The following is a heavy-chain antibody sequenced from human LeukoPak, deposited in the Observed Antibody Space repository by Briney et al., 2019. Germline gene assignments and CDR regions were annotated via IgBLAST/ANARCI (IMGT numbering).Heavy chain of an antibody. CDR3: TYLRTPYYNDKWVDP. V-gene: IGHV3-48*04. J-gene: IGHJ5*02. D-gene: IGHD3/OR15-3a*01. CDR1: GFTITSWS. Sequence: GGSLRLSCAVSGFTITSWSMNWVRQAPGKGLEWLSYISSGGSPIYYADSVKGRFTISRDDAKNLMYLQMNSLRAEDTAVYYCTYLRTPYYNDKWVDPWGQGALVTVSS. CDR2: ISSGGSPI.